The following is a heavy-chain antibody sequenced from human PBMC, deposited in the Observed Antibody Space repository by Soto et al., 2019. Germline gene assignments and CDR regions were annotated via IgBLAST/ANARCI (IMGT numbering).Heavy chain of an antibody. CDR2: IYYSGST. CDR1: GGSISSYY. D-gene: IGHD6-6*01. Sequence: SETLSLTCTVSGGSISSYYWSWIRQPPGKGLEWIGYIYYSGSTDYNPSPKSRVTISVDTSKNQFSLKLSSVTAADTAVYYCARAPYSSSSVFDPWGQGNLVTVSS. J-gene: IGHJ5*02. V-gene: IGHV4-59*01. CDR3: ARAPYSSSSVFDP.